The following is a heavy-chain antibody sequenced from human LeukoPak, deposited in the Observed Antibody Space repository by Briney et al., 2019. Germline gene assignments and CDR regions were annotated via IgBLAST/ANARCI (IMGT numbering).Heavy chain of an antibody. V-gene: IGHV1-46*01. CDR1: GYTFTYYY. CDR3: ARGPYSSGWYGLDY. J-gene: IGHJ4*02. CDR2: INPSGGST. D-gene: IGHD6-19*01. Sequence: GASVKVSCKASGYTFTYYYIYWVRQPPGQGLEWMGLINPSGGSTRYAQNFQGRVTMTRDTSTSTVSMELSSLRSEDTAMYYCARGPYSSGWYGLDYWGQGTLVTVSS.